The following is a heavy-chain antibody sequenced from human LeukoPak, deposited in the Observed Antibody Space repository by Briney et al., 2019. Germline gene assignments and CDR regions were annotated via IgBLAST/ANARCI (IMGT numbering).Heavy chain of an antibody. Sequence: GGSLRLSCAASGVTVSSNYMSWVRQAPGKGLEWGSVIYSGGSTYYSDSVKGRFTISRDNSKKTLYLQRNSLRAEGTAVYYCARGNQSTVDAYWGQGTLVTVSS. CDR3: ARGNQSTVDAY. CDR2: IYSGGST. CDR1: GVTVSSNY. D-gene: IGHD1-14*01. J-gene: IGHJ4*02. V-gene: IGHV3-66*01.